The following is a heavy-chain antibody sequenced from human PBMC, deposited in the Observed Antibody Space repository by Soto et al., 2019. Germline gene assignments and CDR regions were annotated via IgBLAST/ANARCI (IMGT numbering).Heavy chain of an antibody. V-gene: IGHV1-69*02. Sequence: SVKVSCKASGGTFSSYTISWVRQAPGQGLEWMGRIIPILGIANYAQKFQGRVTITADKSTSTAYMELSSLRSEDTAVYYCARSVVVAATYIPFDYWGQGTLVTVSS. D-gene: IGHD2-15*01. CDR1: GGTFSSYT. CDR3: ARSVVVAATYIPFDY. J-gene: IGHJ4*02. CDR2: IIPILGIA.